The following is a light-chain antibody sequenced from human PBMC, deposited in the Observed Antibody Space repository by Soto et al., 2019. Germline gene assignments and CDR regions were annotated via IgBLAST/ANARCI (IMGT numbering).Light chain of an antibody. V-gene: IGKV3-20*01. Sequence: EIGLTQSPGTLSLSPGERATLSCRASQSVSSSNLAWYQQKPGQAPRLLIYGASSRATGIPYRFSGSGSGTDFTLTISRLEPEDFAVYYCQQYGTSPTWTFGQGTKVDIK. CDR3: QQYGTSPTWT. J-gene: IGKJ1*01. CDR2: GAS. CDR1: QSVSSSN.